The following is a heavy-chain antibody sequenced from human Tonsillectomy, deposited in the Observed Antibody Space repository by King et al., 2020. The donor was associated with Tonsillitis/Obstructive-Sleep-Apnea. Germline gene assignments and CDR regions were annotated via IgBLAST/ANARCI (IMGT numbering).Heavy chain of an antibody. J-gene: IGHJ6*03. CDR1: GYSFTSYW. D-gene: IGHD6-13*01. CDR3: AGNSSHTRDYYYMDV. Sequence: VQLVESGAEVKKPGESLKISCTGSGYSFTSYWIGWVRQMPGKGLEWMGIIYPGDSDTRYSPSFQGQVTISADKSISTAYLQWSSLKASDTAMYYCAGNSSHTRDYYYMDVWGKGTTVTVSS. V-gene: IGHV5-51*01. CDR2: IYPGDSDT.